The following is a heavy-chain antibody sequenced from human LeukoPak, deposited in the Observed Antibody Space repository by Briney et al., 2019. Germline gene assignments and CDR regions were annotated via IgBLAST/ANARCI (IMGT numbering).Heavy chain of an antibody. CDR2: ISGNGGRT. CDR1: GFTFSTYA. CDR3: AKEAEYSTSGYFEY. Sequence: GGSLRLSCAASGFTFSTYAMSWVRQAPGKGLEWVSAISGNGGRTYYADSAKGRFTISRDNSKSTLYLQMNSLRAADTAVYYCAKEAEYSTSGYFEYWGQGSLVAVSS. D-gene: IGHD6-6*01. J-gene: IGHJ4*02. V-gene: IGHV3-23*01.